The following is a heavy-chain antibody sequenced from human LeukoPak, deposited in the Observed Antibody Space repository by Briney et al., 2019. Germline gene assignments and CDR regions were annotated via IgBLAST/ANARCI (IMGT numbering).Heavy chain of an antibody. CDR3: ARVSYGSGRYHFDY. Sequence: VGSLRLSCAASGFTFSSYSMKWVRQASGKGLEWVSSISSSSSYIYYADSVKGRFTISRDNAKNSLYLQMNSLRAEDTAVYYCARVSYGSGRYHFDYWGQGTLVTVSS. D-gene: IGHD3-10*01. CDR1: GFTFSSYS. CDR2: ISSSSSYI. J-gene: IGHJ4*02. V-gene: IGHV3-21*01.